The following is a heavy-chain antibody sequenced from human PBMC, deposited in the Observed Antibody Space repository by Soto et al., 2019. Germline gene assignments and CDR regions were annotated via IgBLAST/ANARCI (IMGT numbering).Heavy chain of an antibody. Sequence: QEQLVESGGGVVQPGRSLRLSCVASGFTLSSFAMHWVRQAPGKGLEWVAVMSYDGRKKNYADSVKGRDTTSRDNSKNTLYPPMNNLRAEDTAVYYGAKVKGIAAGWGRDVWGQGTAVTVPS. J-gene: IGHJ6*02. V-gene: IGHV3-30*04. CDR3: AKVKGIAAGWGRDV. D-gene: IGHD6-13*01. CDR1: GFTLSSFA. CDR2: MSYDGRKK.